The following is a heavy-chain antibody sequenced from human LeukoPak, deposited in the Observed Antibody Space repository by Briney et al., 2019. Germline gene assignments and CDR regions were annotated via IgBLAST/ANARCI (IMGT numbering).Heavy chain of an antibody. J-gene: IGHJ5*02. CDR3: ASVPDTTVTTPGWFDP. Sequence: PGGSLRLSCAASGFTFSSYWMSWVRQAPGKGLEWVAKIKQDGSEKYYGDSVKGRFTISRDNAKNSLYLQMNSLRAEDTAVYYCASVPDTTVTTPGWFDPWGQGTLVTVSS. CDR1: GFTFSSYW. CDR2: IKQDGSEK. V-gene: IGHV3-7*01. D-gene: IGHD4-17*01.